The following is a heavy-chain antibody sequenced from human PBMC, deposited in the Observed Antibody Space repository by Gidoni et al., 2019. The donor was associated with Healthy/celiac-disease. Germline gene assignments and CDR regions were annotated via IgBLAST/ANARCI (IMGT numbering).Heavy chain of an antibody. CDR1: GGSVSSGIDY. J-gene: IGHJ4*02. Sequence: QVQLQESGPGLVKPSETLSLTCTVSGGSVSSGIDYWGWIRQPPGKGLEWIGYIYYSGSTNYNPSLKSRVTISVDTSKNQFSLKLSSVTAADTAVYYCARLQGSLTTVIPYYFDYWGQGTLVTVSS. V-gene: IGHV4-61*01. D-gene: IGHD4-17*01. CDR2: IYYSGST. CDR3: ARLQGSLTTVIPYYFDY.